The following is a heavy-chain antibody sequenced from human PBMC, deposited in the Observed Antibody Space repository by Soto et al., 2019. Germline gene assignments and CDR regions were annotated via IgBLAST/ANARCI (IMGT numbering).Heavy chain of an antibody. CDR2: IKPDGSEQ. V-gene: IGHV3-7*01. CDR1: ELTFDKYY. CDR3: ARGNWNYYYGFDV. J-gene: IGHJ6*04. D-gene: IGHD1-20*01. Sequence: GGSLRLSCAASELTFDKYYMTWVRQAPGKGPEWVANIKPDGSEQYYVDSVKGRFTISRDNANNSLYLQMNSLRAEDTAVYFCARGNWNYYYGFDVWGKGTTVTVSS.